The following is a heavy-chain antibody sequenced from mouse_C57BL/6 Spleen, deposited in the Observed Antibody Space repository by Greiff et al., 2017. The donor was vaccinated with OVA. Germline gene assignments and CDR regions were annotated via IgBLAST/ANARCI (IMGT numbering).Heavy chain of an antibody. CDR3: ARGDVNYNYVDY. V-gene: IGHV14-2*01. J-gene: IGHJ2*01. CDR2: IDPEDGEN. CDR1: GFNIKDSY. Sequence: EVKLQESGAELVKPGASVKLSCPASGFNIKDSYMHWVQPRTEKGLAWIGRIDPEDGENKYDPKFQGKATITAATSYNIACLQLSSLTSEDTAVYYCARGDVNYNYVDYWGQGTTLTVSS. D-gene: IGHD2-1*01.